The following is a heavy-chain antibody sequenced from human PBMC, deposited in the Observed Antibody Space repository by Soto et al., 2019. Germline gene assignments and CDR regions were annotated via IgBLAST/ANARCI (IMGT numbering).Heavy chain of an antibody. CDR2: VSSDGNNK. CDR3: AKDRVIQLLPIWPDP. D-gene: IGHD2-2*01. J-gene: IGHJ5*02. Sequence: GGSLRLSCSASGFSFSNYGMHWVRQAPGKGLEWVAFVSSDGNNKYYADSVKGRFTISRDNSKNTLYLQVDSLRVDDTAVYYCAKDRVIQLLPIWPDPWGQGTLVTVSS. CDR1: GFSFSNYG. V-gene: IGHV3-30*18.